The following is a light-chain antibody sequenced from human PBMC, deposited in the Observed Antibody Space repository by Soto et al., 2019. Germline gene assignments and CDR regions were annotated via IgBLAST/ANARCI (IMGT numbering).Light chain of an antibody. V-gene: IGKV1-33*01. Sequence: DIQMTQSPSSLSASVGDRVTITCQASQDISNYLNWYQQKPGKDPKLLIYDTSNLETGVPSRVSGSGSGTDFTFNISSLQPEDIATYYCQQYDNPNLTVTFGGGTKLEIK. CDR1: QDISNY. CDR3: QQYDNPNLTVT. J-gene: IGKJ4*01. CDR2: DTS.